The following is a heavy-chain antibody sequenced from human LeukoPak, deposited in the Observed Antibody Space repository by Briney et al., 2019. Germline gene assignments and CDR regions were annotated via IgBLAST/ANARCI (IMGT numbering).Heavy chain of an antibody. Sequence: GGSLRLSCAASGFTFSSYAMNWVRQAPGKGLEWVSGISGGDGTTFYADSVKGRFTISRDNSKNTLYLQMNSLRAEDTAVYYCAKAGSLDIAARQNYWGQGTLVTVSS. D-gene: IGHD6-6*01. V-gene: IGHV3-23*01. J-gene: IGHJ4*02. CDR1: GFTFSSYA. CDR3: AKAGSLDIAARQNY. CDR2: ISGGDGTT.